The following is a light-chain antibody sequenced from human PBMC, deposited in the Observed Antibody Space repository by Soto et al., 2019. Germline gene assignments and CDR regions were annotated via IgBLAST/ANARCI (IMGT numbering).Light chain of an antibody. Sequence: EVVLTQSPATLSLSPGESATLSCRASQSVGIFLPWYQQKPGKAPRLLFYGASTRATGIPARFSGSGSGTDFTLTIPSLEPEDFAVDYWQQRTNWWTFGQGTKVEMK. J-gene: IGKJ1*01. V-gene: IGKV3-11*01. CDR1: QSVGIF. CDR3: QQRTNWWT. CDR2: GAS.